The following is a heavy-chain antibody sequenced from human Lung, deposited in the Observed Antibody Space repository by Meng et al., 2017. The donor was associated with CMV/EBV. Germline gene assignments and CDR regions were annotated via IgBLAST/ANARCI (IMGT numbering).Heavy chain of an antibody. CDR2: INPNSGGT. J-gene: IGHJ6*02. D-gene: IGHD2-2*01. V-gene: IGHV1-2*02. CDR1: GYTFTGYY. Sequence: ASVXVSXKASGYTFTGYYMHWVRQAPGQGLEWMGWINPNSGGTNYAQKFQGRVTMTRDTSISTAYMGLGRLRADDTAVYYCARVRFQLLPYYYYYYGMDVXGQGXTVTVSS. CDR3: ARVRFQLLPYYYYYYGMDV.